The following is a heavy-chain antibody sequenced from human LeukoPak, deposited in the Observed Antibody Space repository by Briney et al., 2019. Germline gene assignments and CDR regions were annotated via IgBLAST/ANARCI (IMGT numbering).Heavy chain of an antibody. J-gene: IGHJ4*02. V-gene: IGHV4-34*01. Sequence: SETLSLTCAVYGGSFSGYYWSWIRQPPGKGLEWIGEINHIGSTNYNPSLKSRVTISVDTSKNQFSLKLSSVTAADTAVYYCARLAYYYDSSGYIDYWGQGTLVSVSS. CDR3: ARLAYYYDSSGYIDY. D-gene: IGHD3-22*01. CDR2: INHIGST. CDR1: GGSFSGYY.